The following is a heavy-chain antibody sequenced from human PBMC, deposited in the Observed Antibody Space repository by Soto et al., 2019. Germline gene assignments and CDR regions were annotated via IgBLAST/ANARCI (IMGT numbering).Heavy chain of an antibody. D-gene: IGHD1-1*01. CDR3: ARDQLEGNWFAT. CDR1: GGSISSGGYS. CDR2: IYHSGST. V-gene: IGHV4-30-2*01. J-gene: IGHJ5*02. Sequence: SETLSLTCAVSGGSISSGGYSWNWIRQPPGKGLEWIGYIYHSGSTLYTPSLKSRGTISVDKSKNQFSLKLTSVTAADTAVYYCARDQLEGNWFATWGQGTLVTVSS.